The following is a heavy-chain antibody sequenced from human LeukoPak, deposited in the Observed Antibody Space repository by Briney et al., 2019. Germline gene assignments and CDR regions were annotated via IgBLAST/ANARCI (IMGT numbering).Heavy chain of an antibody. J-gene: IGHJ4*02. CDR3: AKERDPWGSIVSCYLDY. V-gene: IGHV3-48*01. CDR2: ISSSTSTM. D-gene: IGHD2-2*01. Sequence: GGSLRLSCAASGFTFSNYSMNWVRQAPGKGLEWVSYISSSTSTMYYADSVKGRVTISRDNSKNTLYLLLNSLRTEDTAVYYCAKERDPWGSIVSCYLDYWGQGTQVTVSS. CDR1: GFTFSNYS.